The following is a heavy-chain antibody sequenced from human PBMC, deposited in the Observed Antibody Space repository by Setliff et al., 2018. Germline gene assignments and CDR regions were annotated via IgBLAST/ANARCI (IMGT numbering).Heavy chain of an antibody. V-gene: IGHV4-59*10. J-gene: IGHJ5*02. CDR1: GGSFSGYY. CDR3: ARTNYYDSSTYFNWFDP. CDR2: IYTSGST. Sequence: SETLSLTCAVYGGSFSGYYWSWIRQPAGKGLEWIGHIYTSGSTNYNPSLKSRVTISVDTSKNQFSLKLSSVTAADTAVYYCARTNYYDSSTYFNWFDPWGQGTLVTVSS. D-gene: IGHD3-22*01.